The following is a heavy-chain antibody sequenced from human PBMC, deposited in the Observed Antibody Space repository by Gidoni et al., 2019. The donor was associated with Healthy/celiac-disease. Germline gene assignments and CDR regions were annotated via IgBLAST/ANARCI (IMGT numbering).Heavy chain of an antibody. V-gene: IGHV3-73*02. D-gene: IGHD1-26*01. Sequence: EVQLVESGGGLVQPGGSLKLSCAASGFTFSGSAMHWVRQASGKGLEWVGRIRSKANSYATAYAASVKGRFTISRDDSKNTAYLQMNSLKTEDTAVYYCTRLGWELPDAFDIWGQGTMVTVSS. CDR3: TRLGWELPDAFDI. J-gene: IGHJ3*02. CDR2: IRSKANSYAT. CDR1: GFTFSGSA.